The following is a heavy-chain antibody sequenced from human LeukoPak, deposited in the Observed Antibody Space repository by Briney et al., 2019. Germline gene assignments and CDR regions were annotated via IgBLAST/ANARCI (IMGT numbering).Heavy chain of an antibody. CDR3: ARIDFGVATGSVDY. J-gene: IGHJ4*02. CDR2: INPNSGGT. CDR1: GYTFTGYY. D-gene: IGHD3-3*01. V-gene: IGHV1-2*02. Sequence: ASVKVSCKASGYTFTGYYMHWVRQAPGQGLEWMGWINPNSGGTNYAQKFQGRVTMTRDTSISTAYMELSRLRSDDTAVYYCARIDFGVATGSVDYWGQGTLVTVSS.